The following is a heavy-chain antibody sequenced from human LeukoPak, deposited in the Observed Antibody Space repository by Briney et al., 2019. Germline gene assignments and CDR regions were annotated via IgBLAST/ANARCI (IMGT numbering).Heavy chain of an antibody. CDR3: ARGIRGYSGLVVH. Sequence: PGGSLRLSCAASGFIFSDYYMSWIRQAPGKGLEWVSYISSSGTTIDYADSVKGRFTISRDNAKKSLYLQMNSLRAEDTAVYYCARGIRGYSGLVVHWGQGTLATVSS. V-gene: IGHV3-11*04. CDR1: GFIFSDYY. CDR2: ISSSGTTI. J-gene: IGHJ4*02. D-gene: IGHD5-12*01.